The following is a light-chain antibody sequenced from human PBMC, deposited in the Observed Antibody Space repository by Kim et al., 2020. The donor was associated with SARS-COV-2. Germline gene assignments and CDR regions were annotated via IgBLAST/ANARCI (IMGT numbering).Light chain of an antibody. CDR2: SNN. V-gene: IGLV1-44*01. J-gene: IGLJ1*01. CDR3: AAWDDSLNYV. CDR1: SSNIGSNT. Sequence: PEQRYPISCSGNSSNIGSNTVTWYQQLPGTAPKLLIYSNNQRPSGVPDRFSGSKSGTSASLAISGLQSEDEADYYCAAWDDSLNYVFGTGTKVTVL.